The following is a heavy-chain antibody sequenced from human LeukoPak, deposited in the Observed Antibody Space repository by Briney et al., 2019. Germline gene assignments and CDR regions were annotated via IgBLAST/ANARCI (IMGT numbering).Heavy chain of an antibody. CDR3: ARVGTTGIPDGSGSYYNPFSYWYFDL. Sequence: GASVKVSCKASGGTFSSYAISWVRQAPGQGLEWMGGIIPIFGTANYAQKFQGRVTITADKSTSTAYMELSSLRSDDTAVYYCARVGTTGIPDGSGSYYNPFSYWYFDLWGRGTLVTVSS. J-gene: IGHJ2*01. D-gene: IGHD3-10*01. CDR2: IIPIFGTA. CDR1: GGTFSSYA. V-gene: IGHV1-69*06.